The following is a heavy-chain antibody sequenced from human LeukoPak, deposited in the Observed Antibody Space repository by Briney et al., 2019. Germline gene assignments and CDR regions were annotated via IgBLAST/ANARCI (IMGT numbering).Heavy chain of an antibody. V-gene: IGHV3-23*01. Sequence: GGSLRLSCAASGFTFSSYAMSWDRQAPGMGLEWVSAISGSGGSTYYADSVKGRFTISRDNSKNTLYLQMSSLRAEDTAVYYCAKSDYYDSSGYLDYWGQGTLVTVSS. CDR2: ISGSGGST. D-gene: IGHD3-22*01. CDR1: GFTFSSYA. CDR3: AKSDYYDSSGYLDY. J-gene: IGHJ4*02.